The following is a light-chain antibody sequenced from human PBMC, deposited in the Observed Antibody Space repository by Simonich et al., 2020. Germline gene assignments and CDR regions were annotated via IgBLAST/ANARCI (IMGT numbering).Light chain of an antibody. CDR2: GAS. J-gene: IGKJ2*01. CDR3: QQYGSSPYT. V-gene: IGKV3-20*01. Sequence: EIVLTQSPGTLSLSPGERATLTCRASQSFSSSSLAWYQQKPGKAPRLLIYGASSRATGIPDRFSGSGSGTDFTLTISRLEPEDFAVYYCQQYGSSPYTFGQGTKLEIK. CDR1: QSFSSSS.